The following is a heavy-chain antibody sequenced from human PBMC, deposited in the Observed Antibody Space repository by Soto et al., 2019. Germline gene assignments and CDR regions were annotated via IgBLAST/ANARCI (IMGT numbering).Heavy chain of an antibody. V-gene: IGHV1-69*02. CDR2: SIPVLAIT. CDR1: GDTFSSYT. Sequence: QVQLAQSGAEVKKPGSSVKVSCKASGDTFSSYTISWVRQAPGHGLEWMGRSIPVLAITDYARKLQGRVTINADTSTRTVYMELSSLRFEDTAMYYCGIARYDRRYLYYGMDIWGQGTTVTVSS. J-gene: IGHJ6*02. D-gene: IGHD3-22*01. CDR3: GIARYDRRYLYYGMDI.